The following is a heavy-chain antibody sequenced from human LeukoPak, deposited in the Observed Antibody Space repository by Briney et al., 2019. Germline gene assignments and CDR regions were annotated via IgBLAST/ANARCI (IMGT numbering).Heavy chain of an antibody. J-gene: IGHJ5*02. CDR1: GGSFSGYY. Sequence: SETLSLTCAVYGGSFSGYYWSWIRQPPGKGLEWIGYIYYSGSTNYNPSLKSRVTISVDTSKNQFSLKLSSVTAADTAVYYCARAVYGGLNWFDPWGQGTLVTVSS. CDR3: ARAVYGGLNWFDP. D-gene: IGHD4-23*01. CDR2: IYYSGST. V-gene: IGHV4-59*01.